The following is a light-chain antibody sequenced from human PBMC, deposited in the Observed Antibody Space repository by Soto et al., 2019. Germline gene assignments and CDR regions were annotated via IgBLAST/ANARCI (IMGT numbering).Light chain of an antibody. Sequence: QSALTQPASVSGSPGQSITISCTGTSRDVGGYNYGSWHQQHPGKAPKVIITEVSNRPSGVSNRFSGSQSGNTASLTISGLQAEDEADYYCSSYIISSTFVVFGGGTKLTVL. V-gene: IGLV2-14*01. J-gene: IGLJ2*01. CDR3: SSYIISSTFVV. CDR2: EVS. CDR1: SRDVGGYNY.